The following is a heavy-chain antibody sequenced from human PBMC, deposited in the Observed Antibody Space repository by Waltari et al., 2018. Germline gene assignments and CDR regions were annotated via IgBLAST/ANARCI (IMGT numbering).Heavy chain of an antibody. V-gene: IGHV4-59*08. D-gene: IGHD3-16*01. CDR2: IYYSGST. Sequence: QVQLQESGPGLVKPSETLSLTCTVSGGSISSYYWSWILQPPGKGLEWIGYIYYSGSTNYNPSLKSRVTISVDTSKNQFSLKLSSVTAADTAVYYCARRNSAREFGDWYFDLWGRGTLVTVSS. CDR1: GGSISSYY. J-gene: IGHJ2*01. CDR3: ARRNSAREFGDWYFDL.